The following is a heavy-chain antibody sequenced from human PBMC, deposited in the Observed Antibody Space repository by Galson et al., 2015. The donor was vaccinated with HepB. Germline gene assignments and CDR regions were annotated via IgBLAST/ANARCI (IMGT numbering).Heavy chain of an antibody. Sequence: SLRLSCAASGFSVSSNYMHWVRQAPGKGLEWVSLLHSDGSPSYADSVKGRFTISRDNSKNSLFLQINSLRAEDTAVYYCARVADADYGDHSHFDYWGQGTLVTVSS. CDR2: LHSDGSP. J-gene: IGHJ4*02. CDR3: ARVADADYGDHSHFDY. D-gene: IGHD4-17*01. CDR1: GFSVSSNY. V-gene: IGHV3-66*01.